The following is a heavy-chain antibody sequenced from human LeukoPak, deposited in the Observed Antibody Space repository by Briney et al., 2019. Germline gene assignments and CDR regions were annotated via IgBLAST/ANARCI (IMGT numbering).Heavy chain of an antibody. CDR3: ARIQSRIIAARPGNPAFDY. CDR1: GYTFTSYD. CDR2: ISTYNDNT. Sequence: ASVKVSCKASGYTFTSYDISWVRQAPGQGLEWMGWISTYNDNTHYAQKLQGKVTMTTDTSTSTVYMELKSLRSDDTAVYYCARIQSRIIAARPGNPAFDYWGRGTLVTVSS. J-gene: IGHJ4*02. V-gene: IGHV1-18*01. D-gene: IGHD6-6*01.